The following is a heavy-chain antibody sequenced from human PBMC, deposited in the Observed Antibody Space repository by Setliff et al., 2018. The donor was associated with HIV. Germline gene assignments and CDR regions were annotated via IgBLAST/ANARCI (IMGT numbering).Heavy chain of an antibody. J-gene: IGHJ3*02. CDR3: ASGQWLEHAFDI. V-gene: IGHV4-39*01. D-gene: IGHD6-19*01. Sequence: SETLSLTCTVSGGSIGIRSYFWGWIRQPPGKGPEWIGSVYSSGSTYYNPSLKSRVTVSVDTSKDQFSLRLSSVTVADTAVYYCASGQWLEHAFDIWGQGTVVTVSS. CDR2: VYSSGST. CDR1: GGSIGIRSYF.